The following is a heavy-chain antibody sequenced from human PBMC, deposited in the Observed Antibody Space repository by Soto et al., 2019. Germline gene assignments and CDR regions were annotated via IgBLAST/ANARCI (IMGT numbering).Heavy chain of an antibody. Sequence: SETLSLTCTVSGGSISSYYWSWIRQPAGKGLEWIGRIYTSGSTNYNPSLKSRVTMSVDTSKNQFSLKLSSVTAADTAVYYCARTISCTHGVCSPLYPMEVWGKRTTVTV. J-gene: IGHJ6*04. CDR1: GGSISSYY. D-gene: IGHD2-8*01. CDR2: IYTSGST. V-gene: IGHV4-4*07. CDR3: ARTISCTHGVCSPLYPMEV.